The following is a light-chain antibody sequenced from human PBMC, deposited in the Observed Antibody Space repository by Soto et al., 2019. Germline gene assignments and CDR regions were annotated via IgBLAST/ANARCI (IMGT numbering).Light chain of an antibody. V-gene: IGLV2-8*01. CDR2: EVS. CDR1: NSDVGTYNY. J-gene: IGLJ2*01. Sequence: QSALAQPPSASGSHGQSVTITCTGTNSDVGTYNYVSWYQHHPGKAPKFMIYEVSKRPLGVPDRFSGSKSGNTASLTVSGLQAEDEADYYCSSYAGSNNLVFGGGTQLTVL. CDR3: SSYAGSNNLV.